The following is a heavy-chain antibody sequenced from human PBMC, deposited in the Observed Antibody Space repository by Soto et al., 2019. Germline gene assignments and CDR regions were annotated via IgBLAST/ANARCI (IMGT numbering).Heavy chain of an antibody. J-gene: IGHJ5*02. CDR2: IYPGDSYT. D-gene: IGHD6-13*01. CDR1: GYSFTSYW. Sequence: GESLKISCKGSGYSFTSYWIGWGRQMPWKCLEWMGIIYPGDSYTRYSPSFQGQVTISADKSISTAYLQWSSLKASDTAMYYCARHETGYSSSGGRGNWCDPWGQGTLVTVS. CDR3: ARHETGYSSSGGRGNWCDP. V-gene: IGHV5-51*01.